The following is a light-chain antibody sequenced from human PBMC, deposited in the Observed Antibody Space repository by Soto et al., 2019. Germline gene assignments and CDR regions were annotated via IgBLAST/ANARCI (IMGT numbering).Light chain of an antibody. Sequence: EIVLTQSPATLSLSPGERATLSCRASQSVNNYLAWYQQKPGQVPRLLIYDASNRATGIPARFSGSGSGTDFTLTISSLEPEDFALYYCQQRSNWPPEITFGQGTRLEIK. CDR1: QSVNNY. CDR3: QQRSNWPPEIT. J-gene: IGKJ5*01. V-gene: IGKV3-11*01. CDR2: DAS.